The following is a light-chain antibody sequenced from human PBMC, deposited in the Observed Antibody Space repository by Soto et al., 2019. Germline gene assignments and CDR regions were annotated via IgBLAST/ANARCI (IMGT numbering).Light chain of an antibody. J-gene: IGLJ1*01. CDR2: ENN. CDR1: SSNIGNNY. V-gene: IGLV1-51*02. CDR3: GTWDSSLSAGGV. Sequence: QSVLTQPPSVSAAPGQKVTISCSGSSSNIGNNYVSWYQQLPGTAPTLLIYENNKRPSGIPDRFSGSKSGTSATLGITGLQTGDEADYYCGTWDSSLSAGGVFGTGTKVTVL.